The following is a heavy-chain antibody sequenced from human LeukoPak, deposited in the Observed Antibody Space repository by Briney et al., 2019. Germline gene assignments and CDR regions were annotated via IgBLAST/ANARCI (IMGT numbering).Heavy chain of an antibody. D-gene: IGHD3-22*01. CDR3: ARDPTMIVVEYYFDY. J-gene: IGHJ4*02. CDR2: IWYDGSNK. Sequence: GGSLRLSCAASGFTFSSYGMHWVRQAPGKGLGGVAVIWYDGSNKYYADSVKGRFTISRDNSKNTLYLQMNSLRAEDTAVYYCARDPTMIVVEYYFDYWGQGTLVTVSS. CDR1: GFTFSSYG. V-gene: IGHV3-33*01.